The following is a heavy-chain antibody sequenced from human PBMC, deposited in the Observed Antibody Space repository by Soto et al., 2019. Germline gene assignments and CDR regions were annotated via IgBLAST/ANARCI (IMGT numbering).Heavy chain of an antibody. CDR2: IYWDDDK. CDR1: GFSLSTSGVG. CDR3: AHSLYDYVWGTNWFDP. Sequence: QITLKESGPTLVKPTQTLTLTCTFSGFSLSTSGVGVGWIRQPPGKALEWLALIYWDDDKRYSPSLKSRLTSTKDTTKNQVVLTMTNMDPVDTATYYCAHSLYDYVWGTNWFDPWCQGTLVTVSS. V-gene: IGHV2-5*02. J-gene: IGHJ5*02. D-gene: IGHD3-16*01.